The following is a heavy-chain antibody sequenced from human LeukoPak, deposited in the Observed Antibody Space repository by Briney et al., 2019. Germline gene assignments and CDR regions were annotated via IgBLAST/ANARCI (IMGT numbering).Heavy chain of an antibody. V-gene: IGHV3-53*01. J-gene: IGHJ4*02. Sequence: GGSLTLSCAASGFTVSNNYMNWVRQAPGKGLEWVSIIYSSGNTYYADSVEGRFTISRDNSKNMVYLQMNSLRAEDTAVYYCARGVTNIAVGDYWGQGTLVTVSS. CDR2: IYSSGNT. CDR1: GFTVSNNY. D-gene: IGHD6-19*01. CDR3: ARGVTNIAVGDY.